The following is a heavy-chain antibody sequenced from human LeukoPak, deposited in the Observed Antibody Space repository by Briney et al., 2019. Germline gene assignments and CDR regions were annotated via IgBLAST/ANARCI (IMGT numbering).Heavy chain of an antibody. J-gene: IGHJ4*02. D-gene: IGHD3-16*01. V-gene: IGHV4-59*01. CDR3: TRGYYEAFDY. Sequence: SETLSLTCAVSGASISSDHWNWIRQLPGKGLEWIGNVHYNGATKYNPSLKSRITISLDTSKNQFSLKLTSVTAADTALYFCTRGYYEAFDYWGQGRLVTVSS. CDR1: GASISSDH. CDR2: VHYNGAT.